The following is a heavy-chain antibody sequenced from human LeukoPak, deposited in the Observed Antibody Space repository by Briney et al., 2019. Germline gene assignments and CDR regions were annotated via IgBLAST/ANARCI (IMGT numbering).Heavy chain of an antibody. Sequence: PGGSLRLSRAASGFTFSSYAMSWVRQAPGKGLEWVSAISGSGGSTYYADSVKGRFTISRDNSKNTLYLQMNSLRAEDTAVYYCAKDYPTGYTMVRELDAFDIWGQGTMVTVSS. J-gene: IGHJ3*02. CDR1: GFTFSSYA. CDR3: AKDYPTGYTMVRELDAFDI. D-gene: IGHD3-10*01. V-gene: IGHV3-23*01. CDR2: ISGSGGST.